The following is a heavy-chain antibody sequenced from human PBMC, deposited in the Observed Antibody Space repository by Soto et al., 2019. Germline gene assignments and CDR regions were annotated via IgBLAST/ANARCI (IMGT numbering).Heavy chain of an antibody. V-gene: IGHV1-18*01. D-gene: IGHD3-3*01. CDR1: GYTFTSYG. J-gene: IGHJ6*02. CDR2: ISAYNGNT. CDR3: AREGIKRLGFLEWLPTLSGMDV. Sequence: ASVKVSCKASGYTFTSYGISWVRQAPGQGLEWMGWISAYNGNTNYAQKLQGKVTMTTDTSTSTAYMELRSLRSDDTAVYYCAREGIKRLGFLEWLPTLSGMDVWGQGTTVTVSS.